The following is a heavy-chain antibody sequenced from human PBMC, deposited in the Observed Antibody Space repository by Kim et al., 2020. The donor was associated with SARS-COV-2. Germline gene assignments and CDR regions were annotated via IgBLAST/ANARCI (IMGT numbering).Heavy chain of an antibody. D-gene: IGHD3-10*01. J-gene: IGHJ6*02. CDR2: IWYDGSNK. V-gene: IGHV3-33*06. CDR3: AKEEILYYYGSGSYHYGMDV. Sequence: GGSLRLSCAASGFTFSSYGMHWVRQAPGKGLEWVAVIWYDGSNKYYADSVKGRFTISRDNSKNTLYLQMNSLRAEDTAVYYCAKEEILYYYGSGSYHYGMDVWGQGTTVTVSS. CDR1: GFTFSSYG.